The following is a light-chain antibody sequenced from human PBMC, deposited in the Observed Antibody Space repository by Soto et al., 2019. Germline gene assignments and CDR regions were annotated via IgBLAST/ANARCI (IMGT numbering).Light chain of an antibody. CDR1: SSDVGGYNY. Sequence: QSALTQPPSASGSPGQSVTISCTGTSSDVGGYNYVSWYQQHPGKAHKLMIYEVSKRPSGVPDRFSGSKSGNTASLTVSGLQAEDEADYYCSSYAGSNNFGVFGTGTKLTVL. J-gene: IGLJ1*01. CDR2: EVS. V-gene: IGLV2-8*01. CDR3: SSYAGSNNFGV.